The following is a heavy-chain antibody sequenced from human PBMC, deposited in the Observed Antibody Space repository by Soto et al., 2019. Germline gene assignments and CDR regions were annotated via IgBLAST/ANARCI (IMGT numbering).Heavy chain of an antibody. CDR2: INHSGST. D-gene: IGHD2-15*01. J-gene: IGHJ6*04. V-gene: IGHV4-34*01. CDR1: GGSFSGYY. Sequence: SETLSLTCAVYGGSFSGYYWSWIRQPPGKGLEWIGEINHSGSTNYNPSLKGRVTISVDTSKNQFSLKLSSVTAADTAVYYCARINVYCSGGSCYSYRTALRRAKYGMDVWGKGTTVTVAS. CDR3: ARINVYCSGGSCYSYRTALRRAKYGMDV.